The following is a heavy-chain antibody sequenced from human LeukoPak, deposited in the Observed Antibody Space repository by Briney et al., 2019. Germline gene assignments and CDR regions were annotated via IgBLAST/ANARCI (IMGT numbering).Heavy chain of an antibody. CDR2: ISGSGGST. V-gene: IGHV3-23*01. J-gene: IGHJ6*04. D-gene: IGHD3-10*02. CDR3: AELGITMIGGV. CDR1: GFTFSSYG. Sequence: KPGGTLRLSCAASGFTFSSYGMSWVRQAPGKGLEWVSAISGSGGSTYYADSVKGRLTISRDNSKNTLYLQMNSLRAEDTAVYYCAELGITMIGGVWGKGTTVTISS.